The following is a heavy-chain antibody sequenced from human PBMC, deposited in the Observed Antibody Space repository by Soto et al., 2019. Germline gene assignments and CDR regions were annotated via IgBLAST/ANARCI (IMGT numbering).Heavy chain of an antibody. CDR1: GFTFSSYA. CDR3: AKEAYCSSTSCSTPPY. J-gene: IGHJ4*02. V-gene: IGHV3-23*01. Sequence: PGGSLRLSCAASGFTFSSYAMSWVRQAPGKGLEWVSAISGSGGSTYYADSVKGRFTISRDNSKNTLYLQMHNLRAEDTAVYYCAKEAYCSSTSCSTPPYWGQGTLVTVSS. CDR2: ISGSGGST. D-gene: IGHD2-2*01.